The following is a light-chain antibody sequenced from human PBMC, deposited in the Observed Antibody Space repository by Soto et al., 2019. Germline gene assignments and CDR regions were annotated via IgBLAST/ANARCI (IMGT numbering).Light chain of an antibody. J-gene: IGKJ1*01. CDR1: QSISSW. Sequence: DIQMTQSTSSVSASVGYXXXXTFRASQSISSWLAWYQQKPGKAPKLLIYDASSLKSGVPSRFSGSGSGTEFTLTISSLQPDDFATYYCQQYNSYRTFGQGTKVDIK. CDR2: DAS. CDR3: QQYNSYRT. V-gene: IGKV1-5*01.